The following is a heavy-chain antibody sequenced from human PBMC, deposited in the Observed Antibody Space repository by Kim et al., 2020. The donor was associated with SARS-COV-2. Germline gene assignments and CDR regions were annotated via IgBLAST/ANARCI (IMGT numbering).Heavy chain of an antibody. V-gene: IGHV4-31*03. Sequence: SETLSLTCTVSGGSISSGGYYWSWIRQHPGKGLEWIGYIYYSGSTYYNPSLKSRVTISVDTSKNQFSLKLSSVTAADTAVYYCARDLLAYYYGMDVWGQGTTVTVCS. J-gene: IGHJ6*02. CDR3: ARDLLAYYYGMDV. CDR1: GGSISSGGYY. CDR2: IYYSGST.